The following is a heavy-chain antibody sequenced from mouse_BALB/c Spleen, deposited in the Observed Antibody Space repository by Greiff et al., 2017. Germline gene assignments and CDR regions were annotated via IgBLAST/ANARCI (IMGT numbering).Heavy chain of an antibody. V-gene: IGHV1S29*02. CDR2: IYPYNGGT. CDR1: GYTFTDYN. Sequence: VQLQQSGPELVKPGASVKISCKASGYTFTDYNMHWVKQSHGKSLEWIGYIYPYNGGTGYNQKFKSKATLTVDNSSSTAYMELRSLTSEDSAVYYCARAPGLRWFAYWGQGTLVTVSA. CDR3: ARAPGLRWFAY. J-gene: IGHJ3*01. D-gene: IGHD2-4*01.